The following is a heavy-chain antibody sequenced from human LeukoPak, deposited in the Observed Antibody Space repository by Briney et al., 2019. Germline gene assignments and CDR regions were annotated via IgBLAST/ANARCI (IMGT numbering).Heavy chain of an antibody. V-gene: IGHV5-51*01. J-gene: IGHJ4*02. CDR3: ATTVTTGRAVFDY. CDR1: GYSFTSYW. CDR2: IYPGDSDT. Sequence: GESLKISCKGSGYSFTSYWIGWVRQMPGKGLEWMGIIYPGDSDTRYSPSFQGQVTISADKSISTAYLQWSSLKASDTAMYCCATTVTTGRAVFDYWGQGTLVTVSS. D-gene: IGHD4-11*01.